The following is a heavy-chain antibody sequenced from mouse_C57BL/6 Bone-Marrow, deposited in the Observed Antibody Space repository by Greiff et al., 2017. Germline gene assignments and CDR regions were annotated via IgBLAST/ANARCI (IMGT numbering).Heavy chain of an antibody. CDR3: ARFPYYYGSNYFDY. CDR1: GYTFTSSG. D-gene: IGHD1-1*01. CDR2: SYPRSGNT. Sequence: QVQLQQSGAELARPGASVKLSCKASGYTFTSSGISWVKQRTGQGLEWIGESYPRSGNTYYNEKFKGKATLTADKSSSTAYMELRSLTSEDSAVYFCARFPYYYGSNYFDYWGQGTTLTVSS. J-gene: IGHJ2*01. V-gene: IGHV1-81*01.